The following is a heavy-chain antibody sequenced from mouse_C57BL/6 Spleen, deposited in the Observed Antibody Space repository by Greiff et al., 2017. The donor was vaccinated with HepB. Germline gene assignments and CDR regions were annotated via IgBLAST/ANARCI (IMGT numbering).Heavy chain of an antibody. CDR1: GYTFTDYE. Sequence: VQLQQSGAELVRPGASVTLSCKASGYTFTDYEMHWVKQTPVHGLEWIGAIDPETGGTAYNQKFKGKAILTADKSSSTAYMELRSLTSEDSAVYYCTRQGNYYGHFAYWGQGTLVTVSA. CDR2: IDPETGGT. J-gene: IGHJ3*01. V-gene: IGHV1-15*01. CDR3: TRQGNYYGHFAY. D-gene: IGHD1-1*01.